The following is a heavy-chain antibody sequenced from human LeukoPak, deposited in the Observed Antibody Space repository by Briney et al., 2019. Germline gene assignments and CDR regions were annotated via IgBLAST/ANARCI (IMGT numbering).Heavy chain of an antibody. V-gene: IGHV5-51*01. J-gene: IGHJ3*02. CDR2: IYPGDSDA. D-gene: IGHD1-26*01. Sequence: GESLKISCKCSGNKFTTYWLGWVRQMPGKRLGWMGIIYPGDSDARYSPSFQGQVTISADKSISTAYLQWSSLKASDTAMYYCARQAHYRPRGHDAFDIWGQGTMVTVSS. CDR1: GNKFTTYW. CDR3: ARQAHYRPRGHDAFDI.